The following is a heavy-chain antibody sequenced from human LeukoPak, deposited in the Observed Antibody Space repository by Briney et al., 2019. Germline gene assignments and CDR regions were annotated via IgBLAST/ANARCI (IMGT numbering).Heavy chain of an antibody. CDR1: GGSISSYY. CDR3: ARYHCSGTSCLNFDY. V-gene: IGHV4-59*01. Sequence: SETLSLTCTVSGGSISSYYWSWIRQPPGKGLEWIWYIYYSGSTKYNPSLKSRVTISVDTSKNQFSLRLSSVTAADTAVYYCARYHCSGTSCLNFDYWGQGTLVTVSS. CDR2: IYYSGST. J-gene: IGHJ4*02. D-gene: IGHD2-2*01.